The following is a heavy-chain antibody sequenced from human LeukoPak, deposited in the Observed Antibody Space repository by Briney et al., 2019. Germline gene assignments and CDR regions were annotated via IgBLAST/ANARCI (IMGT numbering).Heavy chain of an antibody. CDR1: GYTFTGYF. Sequence: ASVKVSCKASGYTFTGYFMHWVRQAPGQGLEWMGWINPDSGGTNYAQKFKGRVTMTRGTSISTGYMELSRLRSDDTAVYYCARFSGSSKFDYWGQGTLVTVSS. CDR3: ARFSGSSKFDY. J-gene: IGHJ4*02. V-gene: IGHV1-2*02. CDR2: INPDSGGT. D-gene: IGHD1-26*01.